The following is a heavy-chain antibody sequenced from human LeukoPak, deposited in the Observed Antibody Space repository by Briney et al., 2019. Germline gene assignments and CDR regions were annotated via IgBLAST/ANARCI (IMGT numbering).Heavy chain of an antibody. J-gene: IGHJ5*01. CDR3: ARDPRDDHNSLDS. CDR1: GFSFSDYW. CDR2: IKEGGSAK. Sequence: GGSLRLSCAASGFSFSDYWMSWVRQSPEKGLEWVANIKEGGSAKYYVDSVKGRFTISRDNAKNSLYLQMRSLRAEDTATYYCARDPRDDHNSLDSWGQGTQVTVSS. V-gene: IGHV3-7*03.